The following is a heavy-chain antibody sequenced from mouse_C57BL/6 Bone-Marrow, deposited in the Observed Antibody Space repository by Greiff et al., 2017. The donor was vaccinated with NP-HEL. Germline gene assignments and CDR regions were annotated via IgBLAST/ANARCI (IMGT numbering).Heavy chain of an antibody. Sequence: QVQLQQSGAELARPGASVKLSCKASGYTFTSYGISWVKQRTGQGLEWIGEIYPRGGNTYYNEKFKGKATLTADKSSSTAYMELRSLTSEDSAVYFCARSITTVVAKDYWGQGTTLTVSS. CDR3: ARSITTVVAKDY. V-gene: IGHV1-81*01. J-gene: IGHJ2*01. CDR2: IYPRGGNT. CDR1: GYTFTSYG. D-gene: IGHD1-1*01.